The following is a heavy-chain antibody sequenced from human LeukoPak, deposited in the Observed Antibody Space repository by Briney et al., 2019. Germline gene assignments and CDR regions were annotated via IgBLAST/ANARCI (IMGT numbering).Heavy chain of an antibody. Sequence: GASVKVSCKASGGTFSSYTISWVRQAPGQGLEWMGRIIPILGIANYAQTVKGRFTITGDKSTSTAYLELSSLRAEDTAVYYCARAAPAATKVYWGQGTLVTVSS. CDR3: ARAAPAATKVY. J-gene: IGHJ4*02. D-gene: IGHD2-15*01. CDR2: IIPILGIA. V-gene: IGHV1-69*02. CDR1: GGTFSSYT.